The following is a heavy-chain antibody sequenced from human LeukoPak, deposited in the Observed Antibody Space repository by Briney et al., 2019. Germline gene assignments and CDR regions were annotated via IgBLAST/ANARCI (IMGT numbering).Heavy chain of an antibody. CDR2: IIPIFGTA. CDR1: GGTFSSYA. D-gene: IGHD3-22*01. CDR3: AREDHYYDTSGYLSY. V-gene: IGHV1-69*05. J-gene: IGHJ4*02. Sequence: GASVKVSCKASGGTFSSYAISWVRQAPGQGLEWMGGIIPIFGTANYAQKFQGRVTITRDTSASTAYMELSSLRSEDMAVYYCAREDHYYDTSGYLSYWGQGTLVTVSS.